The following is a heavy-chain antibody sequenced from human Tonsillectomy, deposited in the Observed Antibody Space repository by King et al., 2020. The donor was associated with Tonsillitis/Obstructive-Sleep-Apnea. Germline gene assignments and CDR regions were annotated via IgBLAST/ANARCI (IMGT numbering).Heavy chain of an antibody. CDR3: ATGSRNYYYMDV. CDR2: IYYRGST. Sequence: QLQESGPGLVKPSQTLSLTCTVSGGSISSGGYYWSWIRQHPGKGLEWIGYIYYRGSTYYNPSLKSLVTISVDTSNNQFPLKLSSVTAADTAVYYCATGSRNYYYMDVWGKGTTVTVSS. CDR1: GGSISSGGYY. J-gene: IGHJ6*03. V-gene: IGHV4-31*01.